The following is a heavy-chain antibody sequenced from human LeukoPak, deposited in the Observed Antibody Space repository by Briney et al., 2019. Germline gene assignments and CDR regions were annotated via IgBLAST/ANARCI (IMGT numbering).Heavy chain of an antibody. CDR2: LSAGGSVT. Sequence: PGGSLRLSCAASGFTFSSYGMSWVRQAPGKGLEWVSGLSAGGSVTYYAASVKGRFTISRDNSKNMMYLQMDSLRAEDTAVYYCAKDRQQLANLDYWGQGTLVTVSS. CDR1: GFTFSSYG. V-gene: IGHV3-23*01. J-gene: IGHJ4*02. CDR3: AKDRQQLANLDY. D-gene: IGHD6-13*01.